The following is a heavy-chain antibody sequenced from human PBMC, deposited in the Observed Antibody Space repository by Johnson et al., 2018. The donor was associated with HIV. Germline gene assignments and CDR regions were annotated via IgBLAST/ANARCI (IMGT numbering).Heavy chain of an antibody. D-gene: IGHD3-22*01. CDR2: IWYDGSNK. J-gene: IGHJ3*02. CDR1: GFTFSRYG. V-gene: IGHV3-30*19. Sequence: QVQLVESGGGVVQVGRSLRLSCEASGFTFSRYGMHWVRQAPGKGLEWVAVIWYDGSNKNYTESVKGGFSISRDNSKNTLYLQMNSLRAEDTAVYYCARGDTMIVVVDNAFEIWGQGTMVTVSS. CDR3: ARGDTMIVVVDNAFEI.